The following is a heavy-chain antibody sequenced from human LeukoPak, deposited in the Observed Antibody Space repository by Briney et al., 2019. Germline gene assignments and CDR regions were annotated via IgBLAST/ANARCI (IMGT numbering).Heavy chain of an antibody. Sequence: SETLSLTCTVSGGSISSYYWSWIRQPPGKGLEWIGYIYYSGSTNYNPSLKSRVTISVDTSKNQFSLKLSSVTAADTAVYYCARTLTRYDFWSWAVLAESDYWGQGTLVTVSS. D-gene: IGHD3-3*01. CDR3: ARTLTRYDFWSWAVLAESDY. CDR2: IYYSGST. V-gene: IGHV4-59*08. CDR1: GGSISSYY. J-gene: IGHJ4*02.